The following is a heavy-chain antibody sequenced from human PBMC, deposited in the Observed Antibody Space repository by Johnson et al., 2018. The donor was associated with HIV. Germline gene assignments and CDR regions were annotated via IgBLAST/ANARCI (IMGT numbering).Heavy chain of an antibody. CDR2: IYSGGST. Sequence: VQLVESGGGLVQPGGSLRLVCAASGFTFSSYAMSWVRQAPGKGLEWVSVIYSGGSTYYADSVKGRFTISRDSSKNTVYLQMNNLRAEDTAVYNCARGVRGVLDIWGQGTMVTVAS. J-gene: IGHJ3*02. CDR1: GFTFSSYA. D-gene: IGHD3-10*01. CDR3: ARGVRGVLDI. V-gene: IGHV3-66*01.